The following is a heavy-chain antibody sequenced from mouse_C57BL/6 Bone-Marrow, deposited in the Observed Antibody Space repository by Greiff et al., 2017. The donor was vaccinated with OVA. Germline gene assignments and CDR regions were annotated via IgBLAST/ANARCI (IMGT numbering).Heavy chain of an antibody. V-gene: IGHV1-69*01. CDR2: IDPSDSYT. CDR1: GYPFTSYW. Sequence: QVQLPQPGAELVMPGASVKLSCKASGYPFTSYWMHWVKQRPGQGLAWIGEIDPSDSYTNYNQKLQGKSPLTVDKYSSTAYMQLSSLTSEYSAFYYGARERRDYAWFAYWGQGTLVTVSA. J-gene: IGHJ3*01. CDR3: ARERRDYAWFAY. D-gene: IGHD2-4*01.